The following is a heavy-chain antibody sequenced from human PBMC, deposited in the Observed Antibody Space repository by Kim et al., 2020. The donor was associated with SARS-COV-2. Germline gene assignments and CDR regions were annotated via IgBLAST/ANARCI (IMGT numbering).Heavy chain of an antibody. V-gene: IGHV3-23*01. CDR1: GFTFSSYA. CDR3: AKALVPSIIAARPDYYYYGMDV. Sequence: GGSLRLSCAASGFTFSSYAMSWVRQAPGKGLEWVSAISGSGGSTYYADSVKGRFTISRDNSKNTLYLQMNSLRAEDTAVYYCAKALVPSIIAARPDYYYYGMDVWGQGTTVTVSS. D-gene: IGHD6-6*01. CDR2: ISGSGGST. J-gene: IGHJ6*02.